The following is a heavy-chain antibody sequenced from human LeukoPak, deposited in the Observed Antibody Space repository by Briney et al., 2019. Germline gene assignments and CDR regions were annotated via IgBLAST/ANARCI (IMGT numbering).Heavy chain of an antibody. D-gene: IGHD3-22*01. CDR1: GGSFSGYY. CDR3: ARPTDYYDSSGYFDY. CDR2: INHSGST. V-gene: IGHV4-34*01. J-gene: IGHJ4*02. Sequence: SETLSLTCAVYGGSFSGYYWSWIRQPPGKGLEWIGEINHSGSTNYNPSLKSRVTISVDTSKNQFSLKLSSVTAADTAVYYCARPTDYYDSSGYFDYWGQGTLVTVSS.